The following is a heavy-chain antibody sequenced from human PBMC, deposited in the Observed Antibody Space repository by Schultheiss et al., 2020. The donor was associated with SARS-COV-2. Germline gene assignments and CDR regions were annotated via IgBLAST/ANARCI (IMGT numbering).Heavy chain of an antibody. V-gene: IGHV1-18*01. D-gene: IGHD3-10*01. CDR3: ARDGGYYGSGSYWEHAFDI. J-gene: IGHJ3*02. Sequence: ASVKVSCKASGYTFTSYGISWVRQAPGQGLEWMGWISAYNGNTNYAQKLQGRVTMTTDTSTSTAYMELRSLRSDDTAVYYCARDGGYYGSGSYWEHAFDIWGQGTMVTVSS. CDR1: GYTFTSYG. CDR2: ISAYNGNT.